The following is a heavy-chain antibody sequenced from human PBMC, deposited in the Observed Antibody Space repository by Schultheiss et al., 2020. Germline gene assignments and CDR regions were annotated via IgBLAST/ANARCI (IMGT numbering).Heavy chain of an antibody. D-gene: IGHD6-13*01. CDR2: IWYDGSNK. CDR3: ARDLGAAAGGWYPAY. Sequence: GGSLRLSCAASGFTFSSYGMHWVRQAPGKGLEWVAVIWYDGSNKYYADSVKGRFTISRDNSKNTLYLQMNSLRAEDTAVYYCARDLGAAAGGWYPAYWGQGTLVTVSS. CDR1: GFTFSSYG. V-gene: IGHV3-33*01. J-gene: IGHJ4*02.